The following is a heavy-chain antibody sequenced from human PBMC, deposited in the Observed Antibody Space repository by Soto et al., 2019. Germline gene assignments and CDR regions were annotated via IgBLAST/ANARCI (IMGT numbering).Heavy chain of an antibody. Sequence: GGSLRLSCAVSGFTVSTYGMHWVRQAPGKGLEWVAVISCDGGTKYYADSVKGRFTISRDNSQNTLFLQMTSLRADDTAVYYCAKGGYTFAYEWGQGALVTVSS. CDR2: ISCDGGTK. CDR3: AKGGYTFAYE. D-gene: IGHD5-18*01. V-gene: IGHV3-30*18. CDR1: GFTVSTYG. J-gene: IGHJ4*02.